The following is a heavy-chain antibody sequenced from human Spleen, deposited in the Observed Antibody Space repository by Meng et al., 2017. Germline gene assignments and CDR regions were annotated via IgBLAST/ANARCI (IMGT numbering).Heavy chain of an antibody. J-gene: IGHJ4*02. D-gene: IGHD4-17*01. Sequence: QVQLQESGPGLVKPSGTLSLTCDVSGGSINNDQWWSWVRQPPGKGLEWIGEIYHSGRTNYNPSVKSRVIMSIDKSQNQFSLKLSSVTAADTAVYYCTTLYGDRISWGQGTLVTVSS. CDR3: TTLYGDRIS. CDR2: IYHSGRT. CDR1: GGSINNDQW. V-gene: IGHV4-4*02.